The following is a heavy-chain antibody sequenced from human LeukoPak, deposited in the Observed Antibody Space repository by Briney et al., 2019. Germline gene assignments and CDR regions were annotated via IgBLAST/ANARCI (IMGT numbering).Heavy chain of an antibody. CDR2: INPNSGGT. CDR1: GYTFTGYY. Sequence: ASVKVSCKASGYTFTGYYMHWVRQAPGQGLEWMGWINPNSGGTNYAQKFQGRVTMTRDTSISTAYMELSRLRSDDTAVYYCARRLRITMIVVVKDAFDIWGQGTMVTVSS. V-gene: IGHV1-2*02. J-gene: IGHJ3*02. D-gene: IGHD3-22*01. CDR3: ARRLRITMIVVVKDAFDI.